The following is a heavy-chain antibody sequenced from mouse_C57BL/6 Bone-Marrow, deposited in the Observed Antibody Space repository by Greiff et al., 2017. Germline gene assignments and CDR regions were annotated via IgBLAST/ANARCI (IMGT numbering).Heavy chain of an antibody. J-gene: IGHJ2*01. CDR2: IYPRSGNT. Sequence: VKLMESGAELARPGASVKLSCKASGYTFTSYGISWVKQRTGQGLEWIGEIYPRSGNTYYNEKFKGKATLTADKSSSTAYMELRSLTSEDSAVYFCARWRTSGVDYWGQGTTLTVSS. D-gene: IGHD3-1*01. CDR1: GYTFTSYG. V-gene: IGHV1-81*01. CDR3: ARWRTSGVDY.